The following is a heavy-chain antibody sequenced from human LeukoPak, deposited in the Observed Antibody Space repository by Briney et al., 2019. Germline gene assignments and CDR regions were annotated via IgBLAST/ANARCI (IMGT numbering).Heavy chain of an antibody. V-gene: IGHV3-73*01. CDR1: GFTFSDCS. Sequence: PGRSLKLSCAASGFTFSDCSIHWVRQASGKGLEWVGLIVKKAKHAMHSYAASVRGRFTISRDDSQNTAYLQMYSLETEDTALYYCTRDAGTYIWLDPWGQGTLVTV. D-gene: IGHD1-26*01. CDR3: TRDAGTYIWLDP. J-gene: IGHJ5*01. CDR2: IVKKAKHAMH.